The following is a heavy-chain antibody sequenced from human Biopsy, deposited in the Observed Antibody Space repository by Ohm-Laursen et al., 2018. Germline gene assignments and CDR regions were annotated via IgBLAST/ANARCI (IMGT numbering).Heavy chain of an antibody. CDR1: GGSLNFYY. CDR3: VRGRSPAAY. D-gene: IGHD3-16*01. V-gene: IGHV4-59*01. CDR2: MHYSGST. Sequence: TLSLTCTVSGGSLNFYYWGWIRQPPGKGLEWIGYMHYSGSTKYSPSLKNRVTVSFDTSRNQFSLKLTSMTPADTAVYYCVRGRSPAAYWGQGALVIVSS. J-gene: IGHJ4*02.